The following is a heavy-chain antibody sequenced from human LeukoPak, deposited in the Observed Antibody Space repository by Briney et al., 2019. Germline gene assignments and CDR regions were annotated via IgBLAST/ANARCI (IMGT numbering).Heavy chain of an antibody. J-gene: IGHJ5*02. D-gene: IGHD3-22*01. CDR2: LSSSSSVI. Sequence: GGSLRLSCAASGFTFSTYAMDWVRQAPGKGLEWVSYLSSSSSVIYHADSVKGRFTISRDNAKNTLNLQMNSLRAEDTAVYHCARDLGQYYDTSDNWFDPWGQGTLVTVSS. CDR3: ARDLGQYYDTSDNWFDP. V-gene: IGHV3-48*01. CDR1: GFTFSTYA.